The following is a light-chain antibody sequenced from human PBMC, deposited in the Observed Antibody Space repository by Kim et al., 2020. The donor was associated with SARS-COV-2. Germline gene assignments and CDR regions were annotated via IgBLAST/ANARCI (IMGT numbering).Light chain of an antibody. CDR2: AGS. J-gene: IGLJ2*01. CDR3: SSVAGINNWV. Sequence: YCTGNRHELCGSRHVAWYQQYPGQAANLLIDAGSKRQSGVPERFSGSKSGNWGSLTVCGLQAEDEADYYCSSVAGINNWVIGGGTQLTVL. V-gene: IGLV2-8*01. CDR1: RHELCGSRH.